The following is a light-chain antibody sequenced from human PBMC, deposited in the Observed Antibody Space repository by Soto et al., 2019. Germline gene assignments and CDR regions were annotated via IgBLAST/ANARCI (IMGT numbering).Light chain of an antibody. J-gene: IGKJ5*01. V-gene: IGKV4-1*01. CDR2: WAS. CDR3: QQYYNKVT. CDR1: QSVLYSSNNKNY. Sequence: DIVMTQSPDSLAVSLGERATINCKSSQSVLYSSNNKNYLAWYQQKPGQPPKLLIYWASTRESGVPDRFSGSGSETDFTLTISSRQAEDVAVYYCQQYYNKVTFGQGTRLEIK.